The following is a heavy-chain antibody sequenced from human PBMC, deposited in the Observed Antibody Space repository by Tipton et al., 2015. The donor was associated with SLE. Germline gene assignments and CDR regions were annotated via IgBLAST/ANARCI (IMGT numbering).Heavy chain of an antibody. CDR1: GGSISSGGYY. V-gene: IGHV4-31*03. J-gene: IGHJ5*02. Sequence: TLSLTCTVSGGSISSGGYYWSWIRQHPGKGLEWIGYMYHSGSTYYNPSLKSRVTISVDKSKSQFSLKVRSVTAADTAVYYCARGFYVADFSSGFFVNWFDPWGQGTLVTVSS. CDR2: MYHSGST. D-gene: IGHD3-3*01. CDR3: ARGFYVADFSSGFFVNWFDP.